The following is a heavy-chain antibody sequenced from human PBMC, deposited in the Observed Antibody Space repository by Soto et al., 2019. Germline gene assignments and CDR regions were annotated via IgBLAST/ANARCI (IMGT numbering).Heavy chain of an antibody. CDR2: ISSSGSTI. CDR1: GFTFSSYE. J-gene: IGHJ5*02. D-gene: IGHD4-17*01. Sequence: RLSCAASGFTFSSYEMNWVRQAPGKGLEWVSYISSSGSTIYYADSVKGRFTISRDNAKNSLYLQMNSLRAEDTAVYYCARVTDYGWFDPWGQGTLVTVSS. V-gene: IGHV3-48*03. CDR3: ARVTDYGWFDP.